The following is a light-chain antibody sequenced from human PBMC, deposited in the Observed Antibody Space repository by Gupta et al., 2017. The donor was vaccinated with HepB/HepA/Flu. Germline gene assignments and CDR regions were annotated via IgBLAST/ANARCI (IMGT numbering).Light chain of an antibody. Sequence: DIQMTQSPSSLSASVGDRVTLTFRVSQSISSSLNWYQQERGKAPKLLVYAASTVQIGVPLRFSGSGSGTDLTLTISRLQPEDFATYYCQQMDSTPLTFGHGTKVDIK. CDR2: AAS. CDR3: QQMDSTPLT. CDR1: QSISSS. J-gene: IGKJ1*01. V-gene: IGKV1-39*01.